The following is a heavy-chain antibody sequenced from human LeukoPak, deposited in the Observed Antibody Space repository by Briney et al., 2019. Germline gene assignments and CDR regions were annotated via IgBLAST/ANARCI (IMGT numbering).Heavy chain of an antibody. CDR1: GFTFSSYS. CDR3: ARDRGGYDYVWGSYRQGNYFDY. J-gene: IGHJ4*02. D-gene: IGHD3-16*02. V-gene: IGHV3-48*02. Sequence: GGSLRLSCAASGFTFSSYSMNWVRQAPGKGLEWVSYISSSSSTIYYADSVKGRFTISRDNVKNSLYLQMNSLRDEDTAVYYCARDRGGYDYVWGSYRQGNYFDYWGQGTLVTVSS. CDR2: ISSSSSTI.